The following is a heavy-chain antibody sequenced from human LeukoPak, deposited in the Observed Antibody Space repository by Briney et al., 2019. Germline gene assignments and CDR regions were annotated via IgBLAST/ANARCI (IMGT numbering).Heavy chain of an antibody. CDR3: AKDNVVAVAGTSFSGFDY. V-gene: IGHV3-23*01. D-gene: IGHD6-19*01. CDR1: GFTFSSYA. Sequence: GGSLRLSCASTGFTFSSYAMSWVREAPGKVLEWVSAISGSGGSTYYADSVKGRFTISRDNSKNTLYLQMNSLRAEDTAVYYCAKDNVVAVAGTSFSGFDYWGQGTLVTVSS. CDR2: ISGSGGST. J-gene: IGHJ4*02.